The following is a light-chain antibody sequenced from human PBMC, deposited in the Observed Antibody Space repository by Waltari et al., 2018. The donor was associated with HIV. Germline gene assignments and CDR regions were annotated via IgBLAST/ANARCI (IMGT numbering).Light chain of an antibody. CDR1: QSVNNN. CDR2: GAS. Sequence: EIVMTQSPATLSVSPGERATLSCRASQSVNNNLAWYQQKPGQAPRLLISGASNRATGVPARFSGSGSGTDFTLTISSLQSEDFGIYYCQQYHKWPLTFGGGTKVEIK. J-gene: IGKJ4*01. CDR3: QQYHKWPLT. V-gene: IGKV3-15*01.